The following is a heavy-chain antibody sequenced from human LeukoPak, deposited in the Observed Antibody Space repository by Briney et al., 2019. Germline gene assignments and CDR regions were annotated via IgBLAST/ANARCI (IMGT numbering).Heavy chain of an antibody. CDR1: GFTFSSYW. CDR2: IKQDGSEK. V-gene: IGHV3-7*01. CDR3: AREGDYYYDSSGYYSAEYFQH. J-gene: IGHJ1*01. Sequence: GGSLRLSCAASGFTFSSYWMSWVRQAPGKGLEWVASIKQDGSEKYYVDSVKGRFTISRDNAKNSLYLQMNSLRAEDTAVYYCAREGDYYYDSSGYYSAEYFQHWGQGTLVTVSS. D-gene: IGHD3-22*01.